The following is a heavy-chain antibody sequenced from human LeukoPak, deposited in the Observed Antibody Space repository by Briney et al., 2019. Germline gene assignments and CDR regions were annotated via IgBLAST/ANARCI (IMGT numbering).Heavy chain of an antibody. J-gene: IGHJ5*02. V-gene: IGHV3-74*01. CDR3: ARDATHYYDFWSGYYLSGGWFDP. CDR2: INSDGSST. D-gene: IGHD3-3*01. CDR1: GFTFSSYW. Sequence: GGSLRLSCAASGFTFSSYWMHWVRQAPGKGLVWVSRINSDGSSTSYADSVKGRFTISRDNAKNTLYLQMNSLRAEDTAVYYCARDATHYYDFWSGYYLSGGWFDPWGQGTLVTVSS.